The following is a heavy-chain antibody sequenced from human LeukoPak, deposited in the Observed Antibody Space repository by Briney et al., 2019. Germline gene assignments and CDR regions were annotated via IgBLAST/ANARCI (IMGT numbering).Heavy chain of an antibody. J-gene: IGHJ4*02. CDR1: GSTFSSYA. D-gene: IGHD4-17*01. V-gene: IGHV3-23*01. CDR2: ISGTGGST. CDR3: ANDGDYNYFDY. Sequence: GGSLRLSCAASGSTFSSYAMSWVRQAPGKGLEWVSAISGTGGSTYYADSVKGRFTISRDNSKNTLYLQMNSLRAEDTAVYYCANDGDYNYFDYWGQGTLVTVSS.